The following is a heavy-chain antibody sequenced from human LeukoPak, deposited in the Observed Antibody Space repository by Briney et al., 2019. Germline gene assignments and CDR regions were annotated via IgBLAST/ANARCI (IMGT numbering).Heavy chain of an antibody. CDR1: GGTFSSYA. D-gene: IGHD1-26*01. V-gene: IGHV1-69*01. Sequence: GASVKVSCKASGGTFSSYAISWVRQAPGQGLEWMGGIIPIFGTANYAQKFQGRVTITADESTSTAYMELSSLRSEDTAVHYCARASGSYSNFDYWGQGTLVTVSS. CDR2: IIPIFGTA. J-gene: IGHJ4*02. CDR3: ARASGSYSNFDY.